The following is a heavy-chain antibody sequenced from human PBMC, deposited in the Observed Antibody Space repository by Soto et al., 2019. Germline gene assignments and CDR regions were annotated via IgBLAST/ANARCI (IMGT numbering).Heavy chain of an antibody. D-gene: IGHD5-12*01. CDR1: GLIFGNYW. Sequence: GGSLRLSCAASGLIFGNYWMHWVRQAPGKGLVWVSRISRDGSSTNYADSVKGRFTISRDNAKNTLYLQMDSLRAEDTAVYYCARESSGYSSYFDYWGQGTLVTVSS. J-gene: IGHJ4*02. CDR2: ISRDGSST. V-gene: IGHV3-74*01. CDR3: ARESSGYSSYFDY.